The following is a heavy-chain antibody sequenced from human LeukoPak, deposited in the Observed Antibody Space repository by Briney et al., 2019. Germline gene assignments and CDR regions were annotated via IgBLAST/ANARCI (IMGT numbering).Heavy chain of an antibody. CDR2: IIPIFGIA. V-gene: IGHV1-69*04. D-gene: IGHD3-22*01. Sequence: ASVKVSCKASGGTFSSYAISWVRQAPGQGLEWMGRIIPIFGIANYAQKFQGRVTITADKSTSTAYMELSSLRSDDTAVYYCARAPYYYESSGPQLLGYYFDYWGQGTLVTVSS. CDR3: ARAPYYYESSGPQLLGYYFDY. J-gene: IGHJ4*02. CDR1: GGTFSSYA.